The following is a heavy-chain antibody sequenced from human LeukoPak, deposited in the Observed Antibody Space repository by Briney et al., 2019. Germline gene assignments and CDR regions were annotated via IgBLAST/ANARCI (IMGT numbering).Heavy chain of an antibody. D-gene: IGHD3-22*01. CDR1: GGSIRSGGYY. V-gene: IGHV4-31*03. J-gene: IGHJ4*02. CDR2: IYYSGST. Sequence: SETLSLTCTVSGGSIRSGGYYWSWIRQHPGKGLEWIGYIYYSGSTYYNPSLKSRVTISVDTSKNQFSLELSSVTAADTAVYYCARYIYYYDSSGYLQSFDYWGQGTLVTVSS. CDR3: ARYIYYYDSSGYLQSFDY.